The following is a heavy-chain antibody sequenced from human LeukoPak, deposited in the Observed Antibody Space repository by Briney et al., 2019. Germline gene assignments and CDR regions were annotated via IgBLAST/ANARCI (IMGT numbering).Heavy chain of an antibody. Sequence: GGSLRLSCAASGFTFSSYEMNWVRQAPGKGLEWVSSISSSSSYIYYADSVKGRFTISRDNSKNTLYLQMNSLRAEDTAVYYCAKDLRYSSGWYDGGFCFDYWGQGTLVTVSS. CDR1: GFTFSSYE. J-gene: IGHJ4*02. CDR3: AKDLRYSSGWYDGGFCFDY. CDR2: ISSSSSYI. V-gene: IGHV3-21*04. D-gene: IGHD6-19*01.